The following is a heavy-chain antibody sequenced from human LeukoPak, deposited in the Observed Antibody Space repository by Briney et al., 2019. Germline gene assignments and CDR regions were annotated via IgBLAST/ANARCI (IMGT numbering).Heavy chain of an antibody. CDR2: IHYSGST. CDR3: ARGGYLSDVFDI. V-gene: IGHV4-59*01. Sequence: SETLSLTCTVSGGFISGYSWSWLRQPPGKGLEWLGYIHYSGSTNYNPPLKSRVTISVDTSKNKFSLKLSSVTAADSAVYYCARGGYLSDVFDIWGQGTVVTVTS. CDR1: GGFISGYS. D-gene: IGHD3-22*01. J-gene: IGHJ3*02.